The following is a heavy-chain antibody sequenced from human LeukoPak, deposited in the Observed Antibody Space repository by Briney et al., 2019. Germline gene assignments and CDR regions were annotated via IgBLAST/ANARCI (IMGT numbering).Heavy chain of an antibody. J-gene: IGHJ4*02. V-gene: IGHV3-72*01. D-gene: IGHD3-10*01. CDR2: TKNRVHSYST. CDR3: GVGSGEKGGY. Sequence: GGSLRLSCEASGFIYTDHYMDWVRQAPGKGLEWVGRTKNRVHSYSTEYAASVNGRFTISRDNSKSSLYLQMNSLKTEDTAVYYCGVGSGEKGGYWGQGTLVTVSS. CDR1: GFIYTDHY.